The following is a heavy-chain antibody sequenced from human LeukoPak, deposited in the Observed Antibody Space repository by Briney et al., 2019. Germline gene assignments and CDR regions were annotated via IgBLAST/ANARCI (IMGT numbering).Heavy chain of an antibody. J-gene: IGHJ4*02. D-gene: IGHD3-16*01. CDR3: ARGGIGDPLRGDY. CDR2: INTNTGNP. Sequence: GASVKVSCKASGYTFTSYYIFWVRQAPGQGLEWMGWINTNTGNPTYAQGFTGRFVFSLDTSGSTAYLQISSLKAEDTAVYYCARGGIGDPLRGDYWGQGTLVTVSS. CDR1: GYTFTSYY. V-gene: IGHV7-4-1*02.